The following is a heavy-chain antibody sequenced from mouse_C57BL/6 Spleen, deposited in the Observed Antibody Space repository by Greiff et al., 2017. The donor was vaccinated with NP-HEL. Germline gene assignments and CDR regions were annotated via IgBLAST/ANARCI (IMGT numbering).Heavy chain of an antibody. J-gene: IGHJ2*01. CDR1: GYTFTSYW. Sequence: QVQLQQSGAELVMPGASVKLSCKASGYTFTSYWMHWVKQRPGQGLEWIGEIDPSDSYTNYNQKFKGKSTLTVDKSSSTAYMQLSSLTSEDSAVYYCARSALRSHFDYWGQGTTLTVSS. CDR3: ARSALRSHFDY. V-gene: IGHV1-69*01. CDR2: IDPSDSYT. D-gene: IGHD1-1*01.